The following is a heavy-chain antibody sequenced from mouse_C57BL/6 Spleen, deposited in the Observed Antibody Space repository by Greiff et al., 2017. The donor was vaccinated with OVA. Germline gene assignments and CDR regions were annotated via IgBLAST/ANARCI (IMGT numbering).Heavy chain of an antibody. CDR2: LWSGGST. Sequence: VQLVESGPGLVQPSQSLSIPCTVSGFSLTRYGVHWVRQSPGKGLEWLGVLWSGGSTDYNAAFISRLSISKDNSKSQVFVKMNRLQAEDTAIYYCARNCPYGNGAMDYWGQGTSVTVSS. V-gene: IGHV2-2*01. J-gene: IGHJ4*01. CDR3: ARNCPYGNGAMDY. D-gene: IGHD2-1*01. CDR1: GFSLTRYG.